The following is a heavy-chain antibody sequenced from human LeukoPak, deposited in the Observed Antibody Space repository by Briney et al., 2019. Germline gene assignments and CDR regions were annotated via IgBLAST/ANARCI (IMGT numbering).Heavy chain of an antibody. CDR3: ANETLP. CDR2: ISSGSTHM. J-gene: IGHJ5*02. V-gene: IGHV3-21*04. CDR1: GFTFSTYS. Sequence: GGSLRLSCAASGFTFSTYSMNWVRQAPGKGLEWVSSISSGSTHMYYADSVEGRFTISRDNAKNTLYLQMNSLRAEDTAVYYCANETLPWGQGTLVTVSS.